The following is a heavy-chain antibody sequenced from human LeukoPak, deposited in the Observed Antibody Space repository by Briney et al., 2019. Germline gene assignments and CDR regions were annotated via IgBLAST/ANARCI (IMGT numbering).Heavy chain of an antibody. CDR1: GGSISSGSYY. V-gene: IGHV4-61*02. CDR2: IYTSGST. J-gene: IGHJ5*02. D-gene: IGHD3-10*01. Sequence: SQTLSLTCTVSGGSISSGSYYWSWIRQPAGKGLEWIGRIYTSGSTNYNPSLKSRVTISVDTSKNQFSLKLSSVTAADTAVYYCARGSWFGEGWFDPWGQGTLVTVSS. CDR3: ARGSWFGEGWFDP.